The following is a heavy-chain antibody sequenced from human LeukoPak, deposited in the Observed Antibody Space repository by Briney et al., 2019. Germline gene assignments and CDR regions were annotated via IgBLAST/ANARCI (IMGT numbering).Heavy chain of an antibody. CDR2: INAGNGNT. CDR3: ARDLTGTTGYYCYYGMDV. V-gene: IGHV1-3*01. CDR1: GYTFTSYA. Sequence: ASVKVSCKASGYTFTSYAMHWVRQAPGQRLEWMGWINAGNGNTKYSQKFQGRVTITRDTSASTAYMELSSLRSEDTAVYYCARDLTGTTGYYCYYGMDVWGQGTTVTVSS. D-gene: IGHD1-7*01. J-gene: IGHJ6*02.